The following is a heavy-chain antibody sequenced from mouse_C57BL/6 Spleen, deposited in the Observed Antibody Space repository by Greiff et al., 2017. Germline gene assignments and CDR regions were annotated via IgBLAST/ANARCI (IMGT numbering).Heavy chain of an antibody. Sequence: VQLQQSGPELVKPGASVKMSCKASGYTFTDYNMHWVKQSHGKSLEWIGYINPNNGGTSYNQKFKGKATLTVNKSSSTAYMELRSLTSEDSAVYYCARSYYGSSDFDYWGQGTTLTVSS. J-gene: IGHJ2*01. CDR2: INPNNGGT. V-gene: IGHV1-22*01. D-gene: IGHD1-1*01. CDR1: GYTFTDYN. CDR3: ARSYYGSSDFDY.